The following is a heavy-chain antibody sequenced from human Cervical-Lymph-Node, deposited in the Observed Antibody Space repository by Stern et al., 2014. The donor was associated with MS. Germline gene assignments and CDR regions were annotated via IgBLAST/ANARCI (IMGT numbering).Heavy chain of an antibody. D-gene: IGHD2-8*02. Sequence: EVQLVESGGGLVQPGMSLRLSCAASGFTFSSYSMTWFRQAPGQGLEWVSSISGRGERTYYADSVKGRFSVSRDNSRNTVFLQMSSLRVEDSAVYFCAKGVGYCAGTGCYVYFDFWGQGTLVTVSS. V-gene: IGHV3-23*04. CDR3: AKGVGYCAGTGCYVYFDF. CDR2: ISGRGERT. J-gene: IGHJ4*02. CDR1: GFTFSSYS.